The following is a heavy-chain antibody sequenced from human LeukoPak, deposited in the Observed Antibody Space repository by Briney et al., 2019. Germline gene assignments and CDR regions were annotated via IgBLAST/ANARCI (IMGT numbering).Heavy chain of an antibody. CDR3: ARDSDWNYPFDY. V-gene: IGHV1-69*04. CDR1: GGTFSSHT. CDR2: IIPILGIA. J-gene: IGHJ4*02. Sequence: GSSVKVSCKASGGTFSSHTISWVRQAPGQGLEWMGRIIPILGIANYAQKFQGRVTITADKSTSTAYMELSSLRSEDTAVYYCARDSDWNYPFDYWGQGTLVTVSS. D-gene: IGHD1-7*01.